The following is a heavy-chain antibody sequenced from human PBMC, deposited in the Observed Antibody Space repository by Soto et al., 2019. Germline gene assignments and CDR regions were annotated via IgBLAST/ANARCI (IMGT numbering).Heavy chain of an antibody. Sequence: ASAKVSCTAPGYTFTTPYMPWVRQSPGQGLEWMGWISAYNGNTNYAQKLQGRVTMTTDTSTSTAYMELRSLRSDDTAVYYCARGITPYSSGCFEYWGQGTLVTVSS. CDR2: ISAYNGNT. CDR1: GYTFTTPY. D-gene: IGHD6-19*01. CDR3: ARGITPYSSGCFEY. J-gene: IGHJ4*02. V-gene: IGHV1-18*04.